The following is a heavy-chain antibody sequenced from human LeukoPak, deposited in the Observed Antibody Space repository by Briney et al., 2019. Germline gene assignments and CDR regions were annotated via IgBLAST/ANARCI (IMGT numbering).Heavy chain of an antibody. CDR2: ISGSGGST. Sequence: GGSLRLSCVASGFTFSTYAMSWVRQAPGKGLEWVSAISGSGGSTYYADSVKGRFTISRDNSKNTLYLQMNSLRAEDTAVYYCAKTPQDIVATNVNYWGQGTLVTVSS. J-gene: IGHJ4*02. D-gene: IGHD5-12*01. CDR3: AKTPQDIVATNVNY. V-gene: IGHV3-23*01. CDR1: GFTFSTYA.